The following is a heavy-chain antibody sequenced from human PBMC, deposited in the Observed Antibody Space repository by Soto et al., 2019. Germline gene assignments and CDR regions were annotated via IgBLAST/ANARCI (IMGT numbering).Heavy chain of an antibody. CDR3: TRDFQGPLDYGMDV. V-gene: IGHV3-23*01. CDR2: ISGSGGST. CDR1: GFTFSSYA. Sequence: GGSLRLSCAASGFTFSSYAMSWVRQAPGKGLEWVSAISGSGGSTYYADSVKGRFTISRDNSKNTLYLQMNSLRAEDTAVYYCTRDFQGPLDYGMDVWGQGTTVTVSS. D-gene: IGHD1-1*01. J-gene: IGHJ6*02.